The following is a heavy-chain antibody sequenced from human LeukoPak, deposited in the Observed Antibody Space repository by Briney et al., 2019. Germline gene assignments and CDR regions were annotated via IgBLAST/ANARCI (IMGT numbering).Heavy chain of an antibody. Sequence: PGGSLRLSCTVSGFTFEDYGMNWVRQVPGKEPEWVSGLNWNGGGRRYADSVKGRFTISRDNAKSSLYLQMNGLRAEDTAVYYCARSSSAAFDIWGQGAMVTVSS. V-gene: IGHV3-20*04. CDR1: GFTFEDYG. CDR3: ARSSSAAFDI. CDR2: LNWNGGGR. J-gene: IGHJ3*02. D-gene: IGHD6-6*01.